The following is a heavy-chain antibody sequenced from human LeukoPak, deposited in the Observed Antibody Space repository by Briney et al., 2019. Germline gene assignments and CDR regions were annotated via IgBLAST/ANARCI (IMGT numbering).Heavy chain of an antibody. J-gene: IGHJ3*02. CDR2: ISYDGSKK. D-gene: IGHD1-26*01. Sequence: GGSLRLSCAASGFTFSRYAMHWVRQAPGKGLEWVALISYDGSKKYYADSVKGRFTISRDNSKNTLYLQMNSLRAEDTAVYYCARRATMRTLNAFDIWGQGTMVTVSS. V-gene: IGHV3-30*03. CDR1: GFTFSRYA. CDR3: ARRATMRTLNAFDI.